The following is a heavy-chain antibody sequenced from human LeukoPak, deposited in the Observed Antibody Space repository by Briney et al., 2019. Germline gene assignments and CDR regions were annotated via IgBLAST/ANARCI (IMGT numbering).Heavy chain of an antibody. D-gene: IGHD4-23*01. CDR1: GGSISYYY. Sequence: KPSETLSLTCTVSGGSISYYYWSWIRQPPGKGLEWIGYIYYSGSTNYNPSLKSRVTISVDTSKNQFSLKLNSVTAADTAVYYCARITYGDNHFDIWGQGTMVTVSS. J-gene: IGHJ3*02. V-gene: IGHV4-59*01. CDR2: IYYSGST. CDR3: ARITYGDNHFDI.